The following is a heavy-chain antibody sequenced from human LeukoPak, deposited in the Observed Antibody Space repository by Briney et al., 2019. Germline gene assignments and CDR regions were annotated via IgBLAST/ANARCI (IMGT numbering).Heavy chain of an antibody. Sequence: GGSLRFSCAAPGFTLSNYWMHWVRQAPGGGLVGVSRISGDGSSTSYADSVKGRFTISRDNAKNTLYLQINSLRTEDTAVYYCARKYNWNFPFEFWGQGTLVTVSS. CDR1: GFTLSNYW. CDR3: ARKYNWNFPFEF. J-gene: IGHJ4*02. D-gene: IGHD1-7*01. V-gene: IGHV3-74*01. CDR2: ISGDGSST.